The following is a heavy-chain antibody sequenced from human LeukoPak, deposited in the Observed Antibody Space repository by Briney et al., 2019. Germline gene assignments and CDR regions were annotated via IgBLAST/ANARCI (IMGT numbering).Heavy chain of an antibody. J-gene: IGHJ6*03. CDR2: ISSSSSTI. D-gene: IGHD3-10*01. CDR1: GFTFSSYS. Sequence: GGSLRLSCAASGFTFSSYSMNWVRQAPGKGLEWVSYISSSSSTIYYADSVKGRFTISRDNAKNSLYLQMNSLRAEDAAVYYCARDKYYYGSGTYPMDVWGKGTTVTVSS. CDR3: ARDKYYYGSGTYPMDV. V-gene: IGHV3-48*01.